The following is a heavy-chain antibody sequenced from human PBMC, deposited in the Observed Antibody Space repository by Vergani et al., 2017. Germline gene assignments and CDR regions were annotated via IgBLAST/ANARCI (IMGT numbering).Heavy chain of an antibody. V-gene: IGHV1-18*01. CDR3: AKTAYYYASSDSWFDP. Sequence: QVQLVQSGAEVKKPGASVKVSCKASGYTFTSYGISWVRQAPGQGLEWMGWISAYNGNTNYAQKLQGRVTMTTDTSTSKAYMELRSLRSDDTAVYYCAKTAYYYASSDSWFDPWGQGTLVTVSS. CDR2: ISAYNGNT. CDR1: GYTFTSYG. D-gene: IGHD3-22*01. J-gene: IGHJ5*02.